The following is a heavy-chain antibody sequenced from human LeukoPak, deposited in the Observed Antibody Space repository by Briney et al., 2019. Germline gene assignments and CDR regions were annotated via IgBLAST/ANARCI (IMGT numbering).Heavy chain of an antibody. CDR1: GGSISSSSYY. CDR2: IYYSGST. CDR3: ASRYYGSGKMGPRDY. V-gene: IGHV4-39*07. J-gene: IGHJ4*02. Sequence: SETLSLTCTVSGGSISSSSYYWGWIRQPPGKGLEWIGSIYYSGSTYYNPSLKSRVTISVDTSKNQFSLKLSSVTAADTAVYYCASRYYGSGKMGPRDYWGQGTLVTVSS. D-gene: IGHD3-10*01.